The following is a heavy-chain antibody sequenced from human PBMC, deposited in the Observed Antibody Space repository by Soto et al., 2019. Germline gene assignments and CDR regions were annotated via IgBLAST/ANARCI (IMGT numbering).Heavy chain of an antibody. CDR1: GFIFRSYA. V-gene: IGHV3-30*09. Sequence: VGSLRLSCLASGFIFRSYAMHWVRQAPGKGLEWVAVITYDGANGYYADSVRGRFAISRDNSKSTLSLQMNSLRPEDTAVYYCARAFSGSYPNFDYWGQGTLVTVSS. J-gene: IGHJ4*02. CDR2: ITYDGANG. CDR3: ARAFSGSYPNFDY. D-gene: IGHD1-26*01.